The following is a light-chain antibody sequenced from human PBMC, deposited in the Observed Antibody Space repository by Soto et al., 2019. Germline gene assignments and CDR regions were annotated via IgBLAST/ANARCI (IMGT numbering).Light chain of an antibody. CDR2: GAS. CDR3: QQYNNWPRT. V-gene: IGKV3-15*01. Sequence: EIVMTQSPATLSVSPGERATLFCRASQSVSSNLAWYQQKPGQAPRLLIYGASTRATGIPARFSGSGSGTEFTLTISSLQSEDFAVYYCQQYNNWPRTLGQGTKVDI. CDR1: QSVSSN. J-gene: IGKJ1*01.